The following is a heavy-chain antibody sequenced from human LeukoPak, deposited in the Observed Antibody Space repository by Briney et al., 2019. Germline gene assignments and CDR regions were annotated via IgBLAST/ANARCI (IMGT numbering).Heavy chain of an antibody. CDR2: INPNSGAT. D-gene: IGHD1-26*01. V-gene: IGHV1-2*02. CDR3: ARVEWELRVFDY. Sequence: ASVKVSCKASGYVFTGYYIHWVRQAPGQGLEWMGWINPNSGATNYAQRLQGRVTMTRDTSISTAYMELRSLRSDDTAVYYCARVEWELRVFDYWGQGTLVTVSS. J-gene: IGHJ4*02. CDR1: GYVFTGYY.